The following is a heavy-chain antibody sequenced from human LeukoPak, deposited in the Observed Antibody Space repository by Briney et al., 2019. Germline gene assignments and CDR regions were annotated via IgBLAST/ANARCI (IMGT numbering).Heavy chain of an antibody. V-gene: IGHV1-46*04. CDR3: ASGRPGMAAADTAGRIGWGF. CDR2: INPSGGST. D-gene: IGHD6-13*01. CDR1: GYTFTSYG. Sequence: GASVKVSCKASGYTFTSYGISWVRQAPGQGLEWMGIINPSGGSTTYAQKLQGRVTMTRDTSTSTVYMHLTSLTSEDTGIYYCASGRPGMAAADTAGRIGWGFWGQGTLVIVSS. J-gene: IGHJ4*02.